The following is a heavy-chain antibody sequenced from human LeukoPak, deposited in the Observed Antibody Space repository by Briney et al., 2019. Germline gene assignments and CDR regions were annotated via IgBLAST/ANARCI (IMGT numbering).Heavy chain of an antibody. CDR1: GDSVSSNSAA. D-gene: IGHD5-24*01. CDR3: ARGRDGHGDYYYYYYMDV. J-gene: IGHJ6*03. Sequence: SQTLSLTCAISGDSVSSNSAAWNWIRQSPSRGLEWLGRTYYRSKWYNDYAVSVKSRITINPDTSKNQFSLQLNSVTPEDTAVYYCARGRDGHGDYYYYYYMDVWGKGTTVTISS. V-gene: IGHV6-1*01. CDR2: TYYRSKWYN.